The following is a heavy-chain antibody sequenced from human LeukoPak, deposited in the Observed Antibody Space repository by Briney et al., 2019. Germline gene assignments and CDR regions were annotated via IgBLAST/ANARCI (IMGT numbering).Heavy chain of an antibody. CDR3: ASTHYYGSGIFDAFDI. CDR2: ITTSSSYV. Sequence: GRSLRLSCAASGFTFSSYTMNWVRQAPGKGLEWVSSITTSSSYVYYADSMKGRFTISRDNAKNSLYLQMNSLRAEDTAVYYCASTHYYGSGIFDAFDIWGQGTMVTVSS. CDR1: GFTFSSYT. D-gene: IGHD3-10*01. J-gene: IGHJ3*02. V-gene: IGHV3-21*06.